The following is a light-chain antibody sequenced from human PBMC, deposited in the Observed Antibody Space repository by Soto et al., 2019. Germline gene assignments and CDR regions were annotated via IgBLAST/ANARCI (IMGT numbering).Light chain of an antibody. CDR1: ESVNSSH. CDR3: QQSYSTPYT. Sequence: EIALTQSPGTLSLSPGERATLSCRASESVNSSHIAWYQQKPGQSPRLLIYGPSNRATGIPDRFSGSGSGTDFALSISSLQPEDFATYYCQQSYSTPYTFGQGTKLEIK. J-gene: IGKJ2*01. V-gene: IGKV3-20*01. CDR2: GPS.